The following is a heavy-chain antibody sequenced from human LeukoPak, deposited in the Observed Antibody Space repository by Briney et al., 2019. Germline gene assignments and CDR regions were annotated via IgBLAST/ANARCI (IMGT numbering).Heavy chain of an antibody. D-gene: IGHD3-10*02. CDR1: GFTFSSYE. Sequence: GGSLRLSCAASGFTFSSYEMNWVRQAPGKGLEWVSAISGSAVITFYADSVKGRFTISRDNAKNTLYLQMNSLRAEDTAVYYCAELGITMIGGVWGKGTTVTISS. V-gene: IGHV3-23*01. CDR3: AELGITMIGGV. CDR2: ISGSAVIT. J-gene: IGHJ6*04.